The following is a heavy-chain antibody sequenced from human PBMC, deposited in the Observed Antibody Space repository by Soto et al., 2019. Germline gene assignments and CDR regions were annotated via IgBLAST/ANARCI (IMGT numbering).Heavy chain of an antibody. V-gene: IGHV1-46*01. CDR1: GFPFSSYY. CDR2: ISPRGTTT. CDR3: ARGHAPDFYWYFDV. Sequence: QVQLVQSGAEVKKPGASVKVSCRASGFPFSSYYMHWVRQAPGQGLEWVAMISPRGTTTFYAESFQGRVTVTRDTSTSTVFMEVGSLRSDDTAIYYCARGHAPDFYWYFDVWGRGTLVNVSS. J-gene: IGHJ2*01.